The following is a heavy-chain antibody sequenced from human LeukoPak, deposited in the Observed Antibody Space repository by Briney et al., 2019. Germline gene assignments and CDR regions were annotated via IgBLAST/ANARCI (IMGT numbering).Heavy chain of an antibody. V-gene: IGHV5-51*01. CDR3: ARLSDTTS. Sequence: GESLKISCKGSGYTFGNFWIAWVRQMPGKGLEWMGSIYPGDSDTRYSPSFQGQVTISADKSLATASLLWSSVKASDTAMYFCARLSDTTSWGQGTLVTVSS. D-gene: IGHD5-18*01. CDR1: GYTFGNFW. J-gene: IGHJ5*02. CDR2: IYPGDSDT.